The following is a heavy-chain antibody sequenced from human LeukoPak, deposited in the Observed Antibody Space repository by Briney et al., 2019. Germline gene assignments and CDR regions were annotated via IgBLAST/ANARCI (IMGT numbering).Heavy chain of an antibody. Sequence: PGGSLRLSCAASGFTFDDYAMHWGRQTPGKGLEWVSLVSWNGRSTSYADSVKGRFTISRDNSKNSLYLQMNSLRPEDTALYYCAKDTVTSGYSYYAMDVWGKGTTVTVSS. D-gene: IGHD5-18*01. J-gene: IGHJ6*04. V-gene: IGHV3-43D*04. CDR3: AKDTVTSGYSYYAMDV. CDR2: VSWNGRST. CDR1: GFTFDDYA.